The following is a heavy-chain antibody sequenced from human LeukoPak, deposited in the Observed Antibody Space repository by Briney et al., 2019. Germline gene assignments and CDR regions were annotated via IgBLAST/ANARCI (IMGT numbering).Heavy chain of an antibody. CDR1: GGIFSSYA. D-gene: IGHD2-2*02. Sequence: RASVKVSCKASGGIFSSYAISWVRQAPGQGLEWMGGIIPIFGTANYAQKFQGRVTITADKSTSTAYMELSSLRSEDTAVYYCARDEIVVVPAAISPRWRFDPWGQGTLVTVSS. CDR2: IIPIFGTA. J-gene: IGHJ5*02. CDR3: ARDEIVVVPAAISPRWRFDP. V-gene: IGHV1-69*06.